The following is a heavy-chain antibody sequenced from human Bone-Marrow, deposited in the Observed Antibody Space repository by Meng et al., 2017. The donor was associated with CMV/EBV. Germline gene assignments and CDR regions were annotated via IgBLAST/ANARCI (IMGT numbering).Heavy chain of an antibody. D-gene: IGHD2-2*01. CDR3: TTDPLIVVVPAREFDL. J-gene: IGHJ2*01. CDR1: LSNAW. CDR2: IQSKTDGGTT. V-gene: IGHV3-15*01. Sequence: LSNAWISCVRQAPGTGLEWVGRIQSKTDGGTTDYAAPVKGRFTISRDDSNNTLYLQMNSLKTEDTAVYYCTTDPLIVVVPAREFDLWGRGTLVTVSS.